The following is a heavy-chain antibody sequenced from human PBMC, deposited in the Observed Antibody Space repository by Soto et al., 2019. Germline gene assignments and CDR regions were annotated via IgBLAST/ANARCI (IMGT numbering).Heavy chain of an antibody. Sequence: ASVKVSCKASGGTFSSYAISWVRQAPGQGLEWMGGIIPIFGTANYAQKFQGRVTITADESTSTAYMELSSLRSEDTAMYYRARGIHCGGDCYSDFDYWGQGTLVTVSS. CDR3: ARGIHCGGDCYSDFDY. D-gene: IGHD2-21*02. CDR2: IIPIFGTA. CDR1: GGTFSSYA. J-gene: IGHJ4*02. V-gene: IGHV1-69*13.